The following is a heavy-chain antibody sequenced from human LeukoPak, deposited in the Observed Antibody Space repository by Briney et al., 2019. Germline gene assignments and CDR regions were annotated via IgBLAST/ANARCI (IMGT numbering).Heavy chain of an antibody. Sequence: ASVKVSXKASGYTFTGYYMHWVRQAPGQGLEWMGWINPNSGGTNYAQKFQGRVTMTRDTSISTAYMELSRLRSDDTAVYYCARDSIAAAGIDYWGQGTLVTVSS. D-gene: IGHD6-13*01. CDR1: GYTFTGYY. CDR2: INPNSGGT. J-gene: IGHJ4*02. V-gene: IGHV1-2*02. CDR3: ARDSIAAAGIDY.